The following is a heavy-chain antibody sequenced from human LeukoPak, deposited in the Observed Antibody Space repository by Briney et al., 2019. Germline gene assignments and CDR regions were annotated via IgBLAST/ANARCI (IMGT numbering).Heavy chain of an antibody. CDR1: GFTFSSYA. CDR2: ISGSSGST. V-gene: IGHV3-23*01. CDR3: AQQSGSRFDY. Sequence: PGGSLRLPCAASGFTFSSYAMSWVRQAPGKGLEWVSAISGSSGSTYSADSVKGRFTISRDNSKNTLYLQMNSLRAEDTAVYYCAQQSGSRFDYWGQGTLVTVSS. D-gene: IGHD1-26*01. J-gene: IGHJ4*02.